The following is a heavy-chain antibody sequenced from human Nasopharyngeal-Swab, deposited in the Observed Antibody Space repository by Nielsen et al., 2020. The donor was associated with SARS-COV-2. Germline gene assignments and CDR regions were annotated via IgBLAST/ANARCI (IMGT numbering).Heavy chain of an antibody. CDR1: GGSISSYY. CDR3: ARVRGTIFGVVTAPGYFDY. J-gene: IGHJ4*02. D-gene: IGHD3-3*01. V-gene: IGHV4-59*01. CDR2: IYYSGST. Sequence: SETLSLTCTVSGGSISSYYWSWIRQPPGKGLEWIGYIYYSGSTNYNPSLKSRVTISVDPSKNQFSLKLSSVTAADTAVYYCARVRGTIFGVVTAPGYFDYWGQGTLVTVSS.